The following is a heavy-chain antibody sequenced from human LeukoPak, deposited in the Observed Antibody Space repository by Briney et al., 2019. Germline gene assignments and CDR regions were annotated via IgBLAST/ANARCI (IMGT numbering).Heavy chain of an antibody. J-gene: IGHJ4*02. V-gene: IGHV3-30*18. D-gene: IGHD5-18*01. CDR1: GFILHTYD. CDR3: AKHAHSLRRDY. CDR2: ILSDGRNK. Sequence: PGRCLRLFCAVSGFILHTYDMQWMRQAPGKGRVWIGVILSDGRNKFYPDSVKGQFTISRDDFTNTLYRQMNSLSADDTAIYYCAKHAHSLRRDYWAQGTAVTVPS.